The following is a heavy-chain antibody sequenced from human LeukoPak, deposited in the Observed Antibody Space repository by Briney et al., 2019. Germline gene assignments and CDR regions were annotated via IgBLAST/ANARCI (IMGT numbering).Heavy chain of an antibody. V-gene: IGHV1-2*02. D-gene: IGHD3-10*01. CDR1: GYTFTGYY. CDR2: INPNSGGT. CDR3: ARGPLFTMVQRWVGYMDV. Sequence: ASVKVSCKASGYTFTGYYMHWVRQAPGQGLEWMGWINPNSGGTNYAQKFQGRVTMTRDTSISTAYMELSRLRSDDTAVYYCARGPLFTMVQRWVGYMDVWGKGTTVTISS. J-gene: IGHJ6*03.